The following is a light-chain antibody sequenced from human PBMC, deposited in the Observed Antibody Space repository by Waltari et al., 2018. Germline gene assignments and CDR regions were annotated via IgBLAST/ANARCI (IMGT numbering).Light chain of an antibody. Sequence: QSALAQPASVSGSPGHSITISCTGASSDFGAYDHVSWYQQHPGKAPKLMIYAVTKRPSGVSTRFSGSKSDNTASLTISGLQADDEADYYCSSYTSSRTHVFGTGTEVTVL. V-gene: IGLV2-14*03. CDR3: SSYTSSRTHV. CDR1: SSDFGAYDH. CDR2: AVT. J-gene: IGLJ1*01.